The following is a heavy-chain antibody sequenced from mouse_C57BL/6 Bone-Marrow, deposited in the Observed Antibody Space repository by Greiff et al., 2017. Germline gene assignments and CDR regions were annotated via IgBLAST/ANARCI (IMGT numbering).Heavy chain of an antibody. CDR1: GFTFSDYY. CDR3: AREDWVWYFDV. Sequence: EVHLVESEGGLVQPGSSMKLSCTASGFTFSDYYMAWVRQVPEKGLEWVANINYDGSSTYYLDSLKSRFIISRDNAKNILYLQMSSLKSEDTATYYCAREDWVWYFDVWGTGTTVTVSS. J-gene: IGHJ1*03. CDR2: INYDGSST. V-gene: IGHV5-16*01. D-gene: IGHD4-1*01.